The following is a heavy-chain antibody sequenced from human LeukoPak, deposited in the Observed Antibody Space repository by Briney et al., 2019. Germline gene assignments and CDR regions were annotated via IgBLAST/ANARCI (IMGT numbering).Heavy chain of an antibody. CDR3: GKDIYGYCSGGSCYSIGY. CDR2: IWYDGSNK. V-gene: IGHV3-33*06. CDR1: GFSFSNYG. J-gene: IGHJ4*02. Sequence: LSGGSLRLSCAASGFSFSNYGLHWVRQAPGKGLEWVAIIWYDGSNKYYADSVKGRFTISRDNSKNTLYLQMNSLRAEDTAVYYCGKDIYGYCSGGSCYSIGYWGQGTLVTVSS. D-gene: IGHD2-15*01.